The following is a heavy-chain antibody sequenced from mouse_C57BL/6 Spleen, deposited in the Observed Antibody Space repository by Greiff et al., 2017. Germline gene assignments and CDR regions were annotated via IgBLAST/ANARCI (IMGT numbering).Heavy chain of an antibody. CDR2: IDPSDSYT. Sequence: QVQLQQSGAELVRPGTSVKLSCKASGYTFTSYWMHWVKQRPGQGLEWIGVIDPSDSYTNYNQKFKGKATLTVDTSSSTAYMQLSSLTSEDSAVYYCARLKVYSWYFDVWGTGTTVTVSS. D-gene: IGHD5-1*01. CDR1: GYTFTSYW. CDR3: ARLKVYSWYFDV. V-gene: IGHV1-59*01. J-gene: IGHJ1*03.